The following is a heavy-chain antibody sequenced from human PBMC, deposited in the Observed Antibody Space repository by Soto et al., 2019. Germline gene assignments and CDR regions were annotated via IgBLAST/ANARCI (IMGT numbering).Heavy chain of an antibody. J-gene: IGHJ6*03. CDR2: IYYSGST. V-gene: IGHV4-59*01. CDR1: GGSISSYY. D-gene: IGHD3-3*01. CDR3: ARLGYPIFYMDV. Sequence: SETLSLTCTVSGGSISSYYWSWIRQPPGKGLEWIGYIYYSGSTNYNPSLKSRVAISVDTSKNQFSLKLSSVTAVDTAVYYCARLGYPIFYMDVWGKGTTVTVSS.